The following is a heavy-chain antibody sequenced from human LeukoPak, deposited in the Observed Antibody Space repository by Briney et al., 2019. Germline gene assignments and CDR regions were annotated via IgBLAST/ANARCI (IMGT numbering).Heavy chain of an antibody. CDR3: ARGGDYDSSGYYGPFIDY. CDR2: INHSGST. V-gene: IGHV4-34*01. CDR1: GGSFSGYY. Sequence: SETLSLTCAVYGGSFSGYYWSWIRQPPGKGLEWIGEINHSGSTNYNPSLKSRVTISVDTSKNQFSLKLSSVTAADTAVYYCARGGDYDSSGYYGPFIDYWGQGTLVTVSS. D-gene: IGHD3-22*01. J-gene: IGHJ4*02.